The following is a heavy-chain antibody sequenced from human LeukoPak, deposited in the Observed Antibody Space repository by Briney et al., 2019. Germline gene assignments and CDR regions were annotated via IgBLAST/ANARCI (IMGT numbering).Heavy chain of an antibody. V-gene: IGHV3-48*03. Sequence: PGGSLRLSCAASGFTFSNYEMNWVRQAPGKGLEWVSHISSSGSTIYYADSVRGRFTISRDNAKNSLYLQMNSQRDEDTAVYYCARDRIVATSRWGYFDYWGQGTLVTVSS. CDR1: GFTFSNYE. J-gene: IGHJ4*02. D-gene: IGHD5-12*01. CDR2: ISSSGSTI. CDR3: ARDRIVATSRWGYFDY.